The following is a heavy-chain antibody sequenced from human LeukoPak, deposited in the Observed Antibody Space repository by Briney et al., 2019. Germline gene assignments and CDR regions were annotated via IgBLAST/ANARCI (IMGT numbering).Heavy chain of an antibody. D-gene: IGHD6-19*01. J-gene: IGHJ4*02. CDR2: ITNSGRST. CDR3: AKVYGIAVAGTSHFDY. V-gene: IGHV3-23*01. CDR1: GFTFSSYA. Sequence: GGSLRLSCAVSGFTFSSYAMTWVRQAPGKGLEWVSSITNSGRSTYYADSVKGRFTISRDNSKNTLYLQMNSLRAEDTAVYYCAKVYGIAVAGTSHFDYWGQGTLVTVSS.